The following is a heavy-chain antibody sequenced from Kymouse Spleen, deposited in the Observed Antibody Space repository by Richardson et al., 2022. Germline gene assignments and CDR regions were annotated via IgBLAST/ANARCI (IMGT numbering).Heavy chain of an antibody. J-gene: IGHJ6*02. CDR1: GFTFSGSA. Sequence: EVQLVESGGGLVQPGGSLKLSCAASGFTFSGSAMHWVRQASGKGLEWVGRIRSKANSYATAYAASVKGRFTISRDDSKNTAYLQMNSLKTEDTAVYYCTRDSGTTDYYYYGMDVWGQGTTVTVSS. V-gene: IGHV3-73*02. CDR2: IRSKANSYAT. D-gene: IGHD1-7*01. CDR3: TRDSGTTDYYYYGMDV.